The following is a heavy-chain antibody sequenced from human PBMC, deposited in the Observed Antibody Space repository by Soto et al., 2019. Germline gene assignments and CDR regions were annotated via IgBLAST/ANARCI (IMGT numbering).Heavy chain of an antibody. CDR3: ARDPVGYYYYGMDV. CDR2: ISSSSSYT. Sequence: PGGSLRLSCAASGFTFSDYYMSWIRQAPGKGLEWVSYISSSSSYTNYADSVKGRFTISRDNAKNSLYLQMNSLRAEDTAVYYCARDPVGYYYYGMDVWGQGTTVTV. V-gene: IGHV3-11*06. J-gene: IGHJ6*02. CDR1: GFTFSDYY. D-gene: IGHD2-15*01.